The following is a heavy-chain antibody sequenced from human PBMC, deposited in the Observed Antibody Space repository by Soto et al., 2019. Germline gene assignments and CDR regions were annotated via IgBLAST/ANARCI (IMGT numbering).Heavy chain of an antibody. Sequence: VKVSCKASGYTFTSYAMHWVRQAPGQGLEWMGWINPNSGGTNYAQKFQGWVTMTRDTSISTAYMELSRLRSDDTAVYYCASGGGNYGDYVFDYWGQGTLVTVSS. D-gene: IGHD4-17*01. CDR2: INPNSGGT. CDR3: ASGGGNYGDYVFDY. CDR1: GYTFTSYA. V-gene: IGHV1-2*04. J-gene: IGHJ4*02.